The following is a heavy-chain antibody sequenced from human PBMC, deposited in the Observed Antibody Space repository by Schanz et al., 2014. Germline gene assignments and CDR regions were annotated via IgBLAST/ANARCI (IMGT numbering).Heavy chain of an antibody. CDR3: ARDTTWRLDL. D-gene: IGHD1-1*01. J-gene: IGHJ2*01. CDR1: GGSIRSGTYY. V-gene: IGHV4-61*02. CDR2: VFPNGIT. Sequence: QVQLQESGPGLVKPSQTLSLTCTVSGGSIRSGTYYWSWIRQPAGKALEWVGRVFPNGITNYNPSLKSRVPISLDRSKNQFSLTLSALAAADTAVYYCARDTTWRLDLWGRGTLVTVSS.